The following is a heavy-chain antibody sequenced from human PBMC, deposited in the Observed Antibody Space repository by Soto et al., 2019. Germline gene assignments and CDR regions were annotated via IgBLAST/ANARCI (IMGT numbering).Heavy chain of an antibody. CDR3: AKDQSSYGSGAYYYYVMDV. V-gene: IGHV3-23*01. CDR2: ISGSGGST. Sequence: EVQLLESGGGLVQPGGSLRLSCAASGFTFSSYAMSWVRQAPGKGLEWVSAISGSGGSTYYADSVKGRFTISRDNSKNTMYLQMNSLRAEDTAVYYCAKDQSSYGSGAYYYYVMDVWGQGTTVTVFS. CDR1: GFTFSSYA. J-gene: IGHJ6*02. D-gene: IGHD3-10*01.